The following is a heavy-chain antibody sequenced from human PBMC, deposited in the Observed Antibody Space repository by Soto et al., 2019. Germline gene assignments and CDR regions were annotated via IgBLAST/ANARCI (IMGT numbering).Heavy chain of an antibody. CDR1: GYTFTSYD. CDR2: ISTYNGNT. D-gene: IGHD2-8*01. CDR3: ARDPYHVPMVNAPNLDGMDV. J-gene: IGHJ6*02. V-gene: IGHV1-18*01. Sequence: QVQLVQSGAEVKKPGASVKVSCKASGYTFTSYDISWVRQAPGQGLEWMGRISTYNGNTNYPQSLQGRLTMTTDTATTTAYMELRSLRADDTAVYYCARDPYHVPMVNAPNLDGMDVWGQGTTVTVSS.